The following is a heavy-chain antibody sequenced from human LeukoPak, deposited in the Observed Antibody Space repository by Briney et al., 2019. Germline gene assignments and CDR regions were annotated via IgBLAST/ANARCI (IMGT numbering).Heavy chain of an antibody. D-gene: IGHD7-27*01. J-gene: IGHJ3*02. CDR1: GFTFSSYA. CDR3: ARDDGEFDAFDI. V-gene: IGHV3-7*01. CDR2: IKQDGSEK. Sequence: GGSLRLSCAASGFTFSSYAMSWVRQAPGKGLEWVANIKQDGSEKYYVDSLRGRFTISRDNAKNSLYLQMNSLRAEDTAVYYCARDDGEFDAFDIWGQGTMVTVSS.